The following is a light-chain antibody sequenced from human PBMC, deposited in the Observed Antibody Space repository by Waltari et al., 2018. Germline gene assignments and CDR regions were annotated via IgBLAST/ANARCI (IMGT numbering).Light chain of an antibody. CDR3: QSYDSSLGGSV. V-gene: IGLV1-40*01. J-gene: IGLJ2*01. CDR1: SSNIGAGYD. CDR2: GNS. Sequence: QSVLTQPPSVSGAPGQRVTISCTGSSSNIGAGYDVNWYQQLPGKVPKLLIYGNSNRPSGVPDRISGSKSGTSASLAITGLQAEDEADYYCQSYDSSLGGSVFGVGTKLTVL.